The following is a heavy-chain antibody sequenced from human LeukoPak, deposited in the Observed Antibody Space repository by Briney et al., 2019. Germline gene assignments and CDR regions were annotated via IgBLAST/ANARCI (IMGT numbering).Heavy chain of an antibody. Sequence: ASVKVSCKASGYTFTSYYIHWVRQAPGQGLEWMGIISPSGGSTNYAQKFQGRVTMTRDTSTSTVYMELSSLRSEDTAVYYCARSYSNYDWFDPWGQGTLVTVSS. CDR1: GYTFTSYY. CDR2: ISPSGGST. CDR3: ARSYSNYDWFDP. V-gene: IGHV1-46*01. D-gene: IGHD4-11*01. J-gene: IGHJ5*02.